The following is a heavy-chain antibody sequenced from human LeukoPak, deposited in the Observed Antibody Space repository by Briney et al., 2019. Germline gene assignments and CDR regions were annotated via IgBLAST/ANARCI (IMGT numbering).Heavy chain of an antibody. Sequence: PGGSLRLSCAASGFTFSSYAMHWVRQAPGKGLEWVAVISYDGSNKYYSDSVKGRFTISRDNSKNTLYLQMNSLRAEDTAVYYCARKVAAVAGNWFDPWGQGTLVTVSS. D-gene: IGHD6-19*01. J-gene: IGHJ5*02. CDR2: ISYDGSNK. CDR3: ARKVAAVAGNWFDP. CDR1: GFTFSSYA. V-gene: IGHV3-30*04.